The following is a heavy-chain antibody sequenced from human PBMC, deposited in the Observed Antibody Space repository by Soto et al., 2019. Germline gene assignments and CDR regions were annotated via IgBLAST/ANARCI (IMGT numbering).Heavy chain of an antibody. CDR2: ITSGLTT. D-gene: IGHD3-3*01. V-gene: IGHV3-48*02. CDR3: ARDSSHGVAVGGLDS. J-gene: IGHJ4*02. CDR1: GFSFGSYN. Sequence: GGSLRLSCVASGFSFGSYNMNWVRQSPGKGLQWVAHITSGLTTHYADFVQGRFTISRDNAKNSLYLEIYDLRDEDTAVYYCARDSSHGVAVGGLDSWGQGTLVTVSS.